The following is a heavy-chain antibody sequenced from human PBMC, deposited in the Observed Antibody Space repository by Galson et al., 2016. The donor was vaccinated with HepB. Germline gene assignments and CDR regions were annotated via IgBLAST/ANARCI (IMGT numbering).Heavy chain of an antibody. CDR3: ARDGAAAGTDLDY. CDR1: GFNFSSHG. Sequence: SLRLSCAASGFNFSSHGMHWVRQAPGKGLEWLALIWYDGSYKYYADSVKGRFTISRDKSKNTLSLQMYSLRAEDTAMYYCARDGAAAGTDLDYWGQGTLVTVSS. J-gene: IGHJ4*02. V-gene: IGHV3-33*01. D-gene: IGHD6-13*01. CDR2: IWYDGSYK.